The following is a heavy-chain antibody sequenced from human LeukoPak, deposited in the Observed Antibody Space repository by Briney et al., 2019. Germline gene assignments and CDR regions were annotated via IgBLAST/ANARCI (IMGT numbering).Heavy chain of an antibody. CDR3: ARDRGSTGYYYLDS. D-gene: IGHD6-19*01. J-gene: IGHJ4*02. CDR2: IYYTGST. CDR1: GGPITEYY. V-gene: IGHV4-59*01. Sequence: PSETLSLTCSVSGGPITEYYWSWIRQPPGKGLEWIGYIYYTGSTNYSPSLKSRVTMPVDASRNEFSLKLVSVTAADTAVYYCARDRGSTGYYYLDSWGQGVPVTVSS.